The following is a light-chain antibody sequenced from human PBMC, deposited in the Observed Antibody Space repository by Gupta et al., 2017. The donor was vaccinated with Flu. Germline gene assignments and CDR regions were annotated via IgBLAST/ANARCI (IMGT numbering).Light chain of an antibody. V-gene: IGLV3-25*03. CDR1: SFPRKY. J-gene: IGLJ2*01. Sequence: SSDLTQPPSVTFSPGQTAKITCAGDSFPRKYACWYQQKPGQAPVLLIYKDTERPSGIPERFSASSSGTTVTLTISGVQAEDEADHYCQSVDSSGTYVIFGGGTKLTVL. CDR2: KDT. CDR3: QSVDSSGTYVI.